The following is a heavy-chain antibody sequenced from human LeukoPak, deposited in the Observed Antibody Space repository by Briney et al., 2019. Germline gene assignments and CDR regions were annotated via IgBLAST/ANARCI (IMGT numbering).Heavy chain of an antibody. CDR1: GVTFSTYS. D-gene: IGHD4-17*01. J-gene: IGHJ2*01. CDR3: EREDYGDYSWYFDL. Sequence: PGGSLRLSCAASGVTFSTYSMSWVRQAPGKGLEWVSSISSRCSSIHYADSVKGRFTISGDNAKNSLYLQMNSLRSEDTAVYSCEREDYGDYSWYFDLWGRGTLVTVSS. V-gene: IGHV3-21*01. CDR2: ISSRCSSI.